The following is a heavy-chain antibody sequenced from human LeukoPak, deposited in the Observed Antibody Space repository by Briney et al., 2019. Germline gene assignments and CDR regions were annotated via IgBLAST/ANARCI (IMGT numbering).Heavy chain of an antibody. D-gene: IGHD6-13*01. CDR1: GFTFSNYA. Sequence: AGGSLRLSCVASGFTFSNYAMNWVRQAPGKGLEWVSGVSGGGSSTYYADSVKGRFTISRDNSKNTLYLQMNSLRAEDTAVYYCAKLDLIAAAANFDYWGQGTLVTVSS. CDR3: AKLDLIAAAANFDY. V-gene: IGHV3-23*01. CDR2: VSGGGSST. J-gene: IGHJ4*02.